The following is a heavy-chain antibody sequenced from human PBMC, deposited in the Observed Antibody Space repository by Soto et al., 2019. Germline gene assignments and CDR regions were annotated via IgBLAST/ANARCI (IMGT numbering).Heavy chain of an antibody. CDR3: TMGLLWFGAY. Sequence: EVQLVESGAGLVQPGGSLKLSCAASGFTFSGSAMHWVRQASGKGLEWVGRIRSKANSYATAYAASVKGRFTISRDDSKNTAYLQMNSLKTEDTAVYYCTMGLLWFGAYWGQGTLVTVSS. CDR2: IRSKANSYAT. J-gene: IGHJ4*02. CDR1: GFTFSGSA. D-gene: IGHD3-10*01. V-gene: IGHV3-73*02.